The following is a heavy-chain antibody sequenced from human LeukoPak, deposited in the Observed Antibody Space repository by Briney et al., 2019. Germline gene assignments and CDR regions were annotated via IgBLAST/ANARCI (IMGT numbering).Heavy chain of an antibody. J-gene: IGHJ4*02. CDR1: GFTVSSNY. D-gene: IGHD6-19*01. CDR3: ARERGSSSGWYAFDY. V-gene: IGHV3-53*01. Sequence: GSLRLSCASSGFTVSSNYMSWVRQAPGKGLEWVSVIYSGGSAYYADSVKGRFTISRDNFKNTLHLQMNSLRAEDTAVYYCARERGSSSGWYAFDYWGQGTLVTVSS. CDR2: IYSGGSA.